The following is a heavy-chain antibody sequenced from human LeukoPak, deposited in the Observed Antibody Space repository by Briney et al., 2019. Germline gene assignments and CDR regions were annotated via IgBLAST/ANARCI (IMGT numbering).Heavy chain of an antibody. J-gene: IGHJ4*02. CDR2: IRSKAYGETA. V-gene: IGHV3-49*03. CDR1: GFTFGDYA. CDR3: TRDRGADNLYDY. D-gene: IGHD1-1*01. Sequence: SGGSLRLSCTASGFTFGDYAMSWISQAPGKGLEWVGFIRSKAYGETADYAASVKGRFTISRDDSKAIAYLQMNSLKTEDTAVYHCTRDRGADNLYDYWGQGTLVTVSS.